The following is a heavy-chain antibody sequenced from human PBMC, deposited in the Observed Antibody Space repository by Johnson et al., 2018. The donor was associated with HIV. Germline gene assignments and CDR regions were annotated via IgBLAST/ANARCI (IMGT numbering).Heavy chain of an antibody. CDR3: AKDRSSGRYRGDAFDI. CDR2: ISGSGGST. J-gene: IGHJ3*02. Sequence: VQLVESGGGVVQPGKSLTLSCSASGFTFSSAIMHWVRQAPGKGLEWVSAISGSGGSTSYADSVKGRFTISRDNSKNTLYLQMNSLRAEDTAVYYCAKDRSSGRYRGDAFDIWGQGTMVTVSS. V-gene: IGHV3-23*04. CDR1: GFTFSSAI. D-gene: IGHD6-19*01.